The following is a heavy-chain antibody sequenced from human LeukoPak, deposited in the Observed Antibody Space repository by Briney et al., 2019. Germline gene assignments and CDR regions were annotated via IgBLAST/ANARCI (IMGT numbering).Heavy chain of an antibody. CDR2: INPSGGST. D-gene: IGHD3-9*01. CDR3: ARDRTRYETGRHYYYYYGMDV. CDR1: GYTFTSYY. J-gene: IGHJ6*02. Sequence: ASVKVSCKVSGYTFTSYYMHWVRQAPGQGLEWMGIINPSGGSTSYAQKFQGRVTMTRDTSTSTVYMELSSLRSEDTAVYYCARDRTRYETGRHYYYYYGMDVWGQGTTVTVSS. V-gene: IGHV1-46*01.